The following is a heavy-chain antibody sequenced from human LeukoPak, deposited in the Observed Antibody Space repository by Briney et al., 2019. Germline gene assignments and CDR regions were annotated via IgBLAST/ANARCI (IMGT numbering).Heavy chain of an antibody. J-gene: IGHJ4*02. CDR3: ARAGNGEHDY. D-gene: IGHD1-14*01. V-gene: IGHV4-34*01. Sequence: SETLSLTCAVYGGSFSGYYWIWIRQPPGKGLEWIGEINHSGSTNYNPSLKSRVTISVDTSKNQFSLKLSSVTAADTAVYYCARAGNGEHDYWGQGTLVTVSS. CDR2: INHSGST. CDR1: GGSFSGYY.